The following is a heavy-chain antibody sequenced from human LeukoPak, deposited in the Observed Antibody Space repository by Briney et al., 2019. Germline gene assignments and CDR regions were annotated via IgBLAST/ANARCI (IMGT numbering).Heavy chain of an antibody. CDR2: ISAYNGNT. CDR1: GYTITGYY. CDR3: AREVDWGSGYYSDAFDI. D-gene: IGHD3-22*01. J-gene: IGHJ3*02. V-gene: IGHV1-18*04. Sequence: GASVKVSCKASGYTITGYYMHWVRQAPGQGLEWMGWISAYNGNTNYAQKLQGRVTMTTDTSTSTAYMELRSLRSDDTAVYYCAREVDWGSGYYSDAFDIWGQGTMVTVSS.